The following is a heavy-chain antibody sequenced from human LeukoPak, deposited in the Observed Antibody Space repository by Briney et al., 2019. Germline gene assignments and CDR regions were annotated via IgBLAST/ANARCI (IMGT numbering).Heavy chain of an antibody. J-gene: IGHJ4*01. CDR1: GYTLTDYY. Sequence: ASGKVSFKASGYTLTDYYLHWVRQAPGQGLKWVGWINPNSGATHYAQSFQARVTMTRDTSIASSYMELTGLESDDTAVYYCARGRRILGGPENAGDFFDFWGQGSLVTVSS. CDR3: ARGRRILGGPENAGDFFDF. V-gene: IGHV1-2*02. D-gene: IGHD3-16*01. CDR2: INPNSGAT.